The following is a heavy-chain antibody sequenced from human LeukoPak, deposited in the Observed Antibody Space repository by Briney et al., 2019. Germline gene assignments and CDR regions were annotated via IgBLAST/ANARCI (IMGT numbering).Heavy chain of an antibody. CDR2: IWYDGNNK. CDR1: GFRFSTYG. CDR3: ARAPPYCSGGACYFDY. Sequence: GGSLRLSCAASGFRFSTYGMHWVRQAPGKGLEWVAVIWYDGNNKYYADSVKGRFTISRDNSKNTLFLQMISLRAEDSAVYYCARAPPYCSGGACYFDYWGQGTLVTVSS. D-gene: IGHD2-15*01. J-gene: IGHJ4*02. V-gene: IGHV3-33*01.